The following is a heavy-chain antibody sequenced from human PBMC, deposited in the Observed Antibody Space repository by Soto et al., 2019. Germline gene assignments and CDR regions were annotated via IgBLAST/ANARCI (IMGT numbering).Heavy chain of an antibody. Sequence: PSETLSLTCAVSGVSISSGNWWTWVRQTPQRGLEYIGEIFHDGTANYYPSFERRVAISLDTSKNQFSLKLTSVTAADTATYFCARLVYDTRLNFMCFAFWGEGALVTVSP. CDR3: ARLVYDTRLNFMCFAF. J-gene: IGHJ4*02. CDR2: IFHDGTA. CDR1: GVSISSGNW. D-gene: IGHD2-8*01. V-gene: IGHV4-4*02.